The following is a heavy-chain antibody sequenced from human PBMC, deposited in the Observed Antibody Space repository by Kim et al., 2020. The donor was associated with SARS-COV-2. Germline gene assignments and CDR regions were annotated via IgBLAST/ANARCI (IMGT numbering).Heavy chain of an antibody. CDR3: ARYGAVYDMDV. V-gene: IGHV4-59*01. J-gene: IGHJ6*02. Sequence: SETLSLTCSVSGGSISDYYWNWIRQSPGKGLEWIGYMYYTGSTSYNPSFRSRVTISIDTSKNQFSLKLRSVTAGDTAVYYCARYGAVYDMDVWGQGSTVTVS. D-gene: IGHD4-17*01. CDR1: GGSISDYY. CDR2: MYYTGST.